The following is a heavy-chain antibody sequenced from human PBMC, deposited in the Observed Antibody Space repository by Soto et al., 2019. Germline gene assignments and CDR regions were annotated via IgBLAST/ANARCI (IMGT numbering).Heavy chain of an antibody. CDR2: ISGSGGST. CDR1: GFTFSSYA. J-gene: IGHJ5*02. CDR3: AKIIVVVTASGWFDP. V-gene: IGHV3-23*01. Sequence: GGSLRLSCAATGFTFSSYAMSWVRQAPGKGLEWVSAISGSGGSTYYADSVKGRFTISRDNSKNTLYLQMNSLRAEDTAVYYCAKIIVVVTASGWFDPWGQGTLVTVSS. D-gene: IGHD2-21*02.